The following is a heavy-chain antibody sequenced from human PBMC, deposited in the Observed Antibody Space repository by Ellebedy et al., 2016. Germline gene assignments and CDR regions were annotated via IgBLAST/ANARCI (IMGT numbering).Heavy chain of an antibody. J-gene: IGHJ5*02. V-gene: IGHV5-10-1*01. CDR2: IDPSDSYT. CDR3: ARPVGATPLLRT. Sequence: GESLKISXKGSGYSFTSYWISWVRQMPGKGLEWMGRIDPSDSYTNYSPSFQGHVTISADKSISTAYLQWSSLKTSDTAMYYCARPVGATPLLRTWGQGTLVTVSS. D-gene: IGHD1-26*01. CDR1: GYSFTSYW.